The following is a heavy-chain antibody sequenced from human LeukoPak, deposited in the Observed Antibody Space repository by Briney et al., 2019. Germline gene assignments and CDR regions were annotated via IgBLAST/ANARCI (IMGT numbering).Heavy chain of an antibody. CDR1: GGTFSSYA. V-gene: IGHV1-69*04. Sequence: SVKVSCKASGGTFSSYAISWVRQAPGQGLEWMGRIIPILGIANYAQKFQGRVTITADKSTSTAYMELSSLRSEDTAVYYCAREPANYYDSSGYFDHWGQGTLVTVSS. D-gene: IGHD3-22*01. J-gene: IGHJ4*02. CDR2: IIPILGIA. CDR3: AREPANYYDSSGYFDH.